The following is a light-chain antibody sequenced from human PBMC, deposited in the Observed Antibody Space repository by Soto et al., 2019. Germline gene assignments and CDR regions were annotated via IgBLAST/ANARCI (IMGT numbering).Light chain of an antibody. CDR2: LGS. V-gene: IGKV2-28*01. J-gene: IGKJ3*01. CDR1: QSLLHSNGYNY. CDR3: MQTLQTPF. Sequence: DIVMTQSPLSLPVTPGEPASISCRSNQSLLHSNGYNYLDWYLQKPGQSPQILIYLGSNRASGVPDRFSGSGSGTDFTLKISRVEAEDVGVYYCMQTLQTPFFGPGTKVDIK.